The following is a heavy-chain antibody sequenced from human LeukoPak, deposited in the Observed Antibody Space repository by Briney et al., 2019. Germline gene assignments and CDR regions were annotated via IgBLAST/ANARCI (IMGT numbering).Heavy chain of an antibody. CDR3: ARDREGRYCSSTSCYRYFDY. D-gene: IGHD2-2*01. CDR1: GYTFTGYY. CDR2: INPNSGGT. J-gene: IGHJ4*02. Sequence: ASVKVSCKASGYTFTGYYMHWVRQAPGQGLEWMGWINPNSGGTNYAQKFQGRVTMTRDTSIGTAYMELSRLRSDDTAVYYCARDREGRYCSSTSCYRYFDYWGQGTLVTVSS. V-gene: IGHV1-2*02.